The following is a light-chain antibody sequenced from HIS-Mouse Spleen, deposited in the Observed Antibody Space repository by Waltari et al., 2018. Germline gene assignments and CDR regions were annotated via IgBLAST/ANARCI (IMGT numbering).Light chain of an antibody. J-gene: IGLJ2*01. CDR3: CSYAGSYTVV. V-gene: IGLV2-11*01. Sequence: QSALTQPRPVSGSPGQSVTISCPGTRSDVGGYNYFSCAQQHPRKAPKLMIYEVSKRPSGVPDRFSGSKSGNTASLTISGLQAEDEADYYCCSYAGSYTVVFGGGTKLTVL. CDR2: EVS. CDR1: RSDVGGYNY.